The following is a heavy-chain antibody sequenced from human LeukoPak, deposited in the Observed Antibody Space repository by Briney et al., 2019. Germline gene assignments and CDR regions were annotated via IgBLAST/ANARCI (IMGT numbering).Heavy chain of an antibody. CDR2: ISSSSNFI. Sequence: GGSLRLSCAASGFTYSDCSMHWVRQAPGKGLEWVSYISSSSNFIYYADSVKGRFTISRDNAKNSLYLQMNSLRADDTAVYFCAGRTAAQDYYMDVWGKGTTVTISS. CDR1: GFTYSDCS. D-gene: IGHD5-18*01. V-gene: IGHV3-21*04. J-gene: IGHJ6*03. CDR3: AGRTAAQDYYMDV.